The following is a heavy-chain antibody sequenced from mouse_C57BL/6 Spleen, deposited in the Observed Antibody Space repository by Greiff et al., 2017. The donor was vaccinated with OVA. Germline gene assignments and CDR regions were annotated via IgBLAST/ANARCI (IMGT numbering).Heavy chain of an antibody. CDR1: GYTFTDYY. V-gene: IGHV1-76*01. D-gene: IGHD3-2*02. J-gene: IGHJ3*01. Sequence: VQLQQSGAELVRPGASVKLSCKASGYTFTDYYINWVKQRPGQGLEWIARIYPGSGNTYYNEKFKGKATLTAEKSSSTAYMQLSSLTSEDSAVYCCARATAQAPFAYWGQGTLVTVSA. CDR3: ARATAQAPFAY. CDR2: IYPGSGNT.